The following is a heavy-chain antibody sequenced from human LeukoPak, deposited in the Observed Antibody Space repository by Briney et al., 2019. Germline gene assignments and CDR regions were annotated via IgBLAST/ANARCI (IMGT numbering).Heavy chain of an antibody. Sequence: ASVKVSFKASGYTFTAFFMHWVRQAPGQGLEWMGWINPNSGGTNYAQKFQGRVTMTRDTSISTAYMELSRLRSDDTAVYYCARVHDTSMGKFDYWGRGTLVTVSS. V-gene: IGHV1-2*02. CDR2: INPNSGGT. J-gene: IGHJ4*02. CDR1: GYTFTAFF. D-gene: IGHD5-18*01. CDR3: ARVHDTSMGKFDY.